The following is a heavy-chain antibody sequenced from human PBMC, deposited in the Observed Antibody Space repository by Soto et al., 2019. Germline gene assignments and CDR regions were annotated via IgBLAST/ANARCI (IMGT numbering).Heavy chain of an antibody. V-gene: IGHV3-33*01. D-gene: IGHD1-26*01. J-gene: IGHJ6*02. CDR1: GFTFSSYG. CDR3: ARVKGPGGELVSYYYYGMDV. CDR2: IWYDGSNK. Sequence: QVQLVESGGGVVQPGRSLRLSCAASGFTFSSYGMHWVRQAPGKGLEWVAVIWYDGSNKYYADSVKGRFTISRDNSKNKLYLQMNSLRAEDTAVYYCARVKGPGGELVSYYYYGMDVWGQGTTVTVSS.